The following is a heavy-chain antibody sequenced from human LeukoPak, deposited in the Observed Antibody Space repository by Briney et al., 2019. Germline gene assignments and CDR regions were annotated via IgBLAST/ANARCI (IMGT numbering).Heavy chain of an antibody. CDR3: AKSSYYYYYMDV. Sequence: GGSLRLSCAASRFTFSSYAMSWVRQAPGKGLEWVSAISGSGGSTYYADSVKGRFTISRDNSKNTLYLQMNSLRAEDTAVYYCAKSSYYYYYMDVWGKGTTVTVSS. V-gene: IGHV3-23*01. CDR1: RFTFSSYA. D-gene: IGHD2-2*01. CDR2: ISGSGGST. J-gene: IGHJ6*03.